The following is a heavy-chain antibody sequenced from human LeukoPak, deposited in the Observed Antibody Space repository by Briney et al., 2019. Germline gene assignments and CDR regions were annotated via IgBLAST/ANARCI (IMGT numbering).Heavy chain of an antibody. J-gene: IGHJ1*01. CDR1: GDSISSDY. Sequence: PSETLSLTCSVSGDSISSDYWSWIRQPPGKGLEWIGYIYRIGNTDYNPSLKSRVTISLDMSKNQLSLNLTSVTAADTAVYYCAGRGQRYFRDWGQGTLVTVSS. V-gene: IGHV4-4*08. CDR2: IYRIGNT. CDR3: AGRGQRYFRD.